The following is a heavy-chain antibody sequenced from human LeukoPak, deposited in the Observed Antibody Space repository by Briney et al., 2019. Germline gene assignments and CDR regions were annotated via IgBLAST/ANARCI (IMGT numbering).Heavy chain of an antibody. CDR1: GGSISSYY. J-gene: IGHJ5*02. D-gene: IGHD3-3*01. V-gene: IGHV4-4*07. CDR2: IYTSGST. CDR3: ARDENDFWSGYRKNWFDP. Sequence: SETLSLTCTVSGGSISSYYWSWIRQPAGKGLEWIGRIYTSGSTNYNPSLKSRVTMSVDTSKNQFSLKLSSVTAADTAVYYCARDENDFWSGYRKNWFDPWGQGTLVTVSS.